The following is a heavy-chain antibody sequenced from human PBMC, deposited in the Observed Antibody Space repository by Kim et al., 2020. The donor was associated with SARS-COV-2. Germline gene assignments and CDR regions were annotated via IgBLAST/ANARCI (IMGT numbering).Heavy chain of an antibody. CDR3: ARDSPGYYGSSGYHPLGY. Sequence: ASVKVSCKASGYTFTSYGISWVRQAPGQGLEWMGRISAYNGSTNYAQKLQGRVTMTTDTSTSTAYMELRSLRSDDTAVYYCARDSPGYYGSSGYHPLGYWGQRTPVTVSS. D-gene: IGHD3-22*01. CDR1: GYTFTSYG. V-gene: IGHV1-18*01. CDR2: ISAYNGST. J-gene: IGHJ4*02.